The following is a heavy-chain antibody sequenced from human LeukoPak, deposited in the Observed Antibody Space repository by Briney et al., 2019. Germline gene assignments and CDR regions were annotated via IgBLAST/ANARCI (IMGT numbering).Heavy chain of an antibody. D-gene: IGHD3-22*01. CDR3: ARNYYDNTGYYRDAFDV. V-gene: IGHV3-21*01. CDR2: ISSSGSFM. CDR1: GFTFSGYN. J-gene: IGHJ3*01. Sequence: PGGSLRLSCAASGFTFSGYNMNWVRQAPGKGLEWVSFISSSGSFMYYADSLKGRFTVSRDNAKNSLFLQMNSLRAEDTAVYYCARNYYDNTGYYRDAFDVWGQGTMVTVSS.